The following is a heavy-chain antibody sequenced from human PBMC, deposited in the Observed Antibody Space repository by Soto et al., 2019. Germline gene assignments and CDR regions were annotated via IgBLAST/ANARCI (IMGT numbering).Heavy chain of an antibody. CDR3: ARDYYDSSGYYWFDY. V-gene: IGHV3-13*01. Sequence: GGSLRLSCAASGFTFSSYDMHWVRQATGKGLEWVSAIGTAGDTYYPGSVKGRFTISRENAKNSLYLQMNSLRAEDTAVYYCARDYYDSSGYYWFDYWGQGTLVTVSS. J-gene: IGHJ4*02. D-gene: IGHD3-22*01. CDR2: IGTAGDT. CDR1: GFTFSSYD.